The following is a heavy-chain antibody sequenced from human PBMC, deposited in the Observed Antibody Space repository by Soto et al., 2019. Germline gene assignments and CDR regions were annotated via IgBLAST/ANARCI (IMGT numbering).Heavy chain of an antibody. CDR3: ARLRIATNNYKWFDP. CDR2: IYVTGAV. Sequence: SETLSLTCSVSGAALNSGNYYWSWIRQVPGKGLEWIGHIYVTGAVDYNPSLRDRITISQDTSERQFSLNLRLVTAADTAVYYCARLRIATNNYKWFDPWGPGTLVTVSS. CDR1: GAALNSGNYY. D-gene: IGHD2-21*01. J-gene: IGHJ5*02. V-gene: IGHV4-31*03.